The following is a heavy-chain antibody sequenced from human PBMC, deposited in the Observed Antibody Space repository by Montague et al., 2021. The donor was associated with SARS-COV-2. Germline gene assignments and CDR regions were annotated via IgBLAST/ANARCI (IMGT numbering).Heavy chain of an antibody. CDR3: ARAFPRWLQFDPYFDY. V-gene: IGHV4-59*01. Sequence: SETLSLTCTVSGGPISSYNWCWIRLPPSKGLEWIGYIYYSGSTNSNPSLTSRVPISVDTSKNQFSLKLSSVTAADTAVYYCARAFPRWLQFDPYFDYWGQGTLVTVSS. CDR2: IYYSGST. CDR1: GGPISSYN. D-gene: IGHD5-24*01. J-gene: IGHJ4*02.